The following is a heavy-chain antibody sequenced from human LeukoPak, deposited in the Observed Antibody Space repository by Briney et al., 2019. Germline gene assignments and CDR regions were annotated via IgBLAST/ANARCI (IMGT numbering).Heavy chain of an antibody. CDR1: GFTFSDYG. CDR2: IWYDGDKK. J-gene: IGHJ5*02. Sequence: PGTSLRLSCAASGFTFSDYGMHWVRQAPGMGLEWVAVIWYDGDKKYYADSVKGRFTISRDNSKNTLYLQMSSLRVEDTSVYFCARDWCGGADCANWFDPWGQGTLVIVSS. V-gene: IGHV3-33*01. CDR3: ARDWCGGADCANWFDP. D-gene: IGHD2-21*02.